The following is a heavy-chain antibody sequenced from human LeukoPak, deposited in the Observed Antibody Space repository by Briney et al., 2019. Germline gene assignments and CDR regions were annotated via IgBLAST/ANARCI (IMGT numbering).Heavy chain of an antibody. CDR2: ISAYNGNT. V-gene: IGHV1-18*01. Sequence: ASVKVSCKASGYTFTSYGISWVRRAPGQGLEWMGWISAYNGNTNYAQKLQGRVTMTTDTSTSTAYMELRSLRSDDTAVYYCAREPRIAVAGTDGMDVWGQGTTVTVSS. J-gene: IGHJ6*02. CDR1: GYTFTSYG. CDR3: AREPRIAVAGTDGMDV. D-gene: IGHD6-19*01.